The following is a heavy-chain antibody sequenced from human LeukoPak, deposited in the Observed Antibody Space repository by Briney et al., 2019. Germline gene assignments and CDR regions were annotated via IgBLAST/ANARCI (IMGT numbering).Heavy chain of an antibody. Sequence: PSETLSLTCTVSGVSISSGSYYWAWLRQPPGVGREWIGRMHYTGSTYYNPSLKTRVTISVDTSENQLSLQLRSVTAAETAVYYCERRDYFDSWGRGTLVTVSS. CDR2: MHYTGST. CDR3: ERRDYFDS. V-gene: IGHV4-39*01. CDR1: GVSISSGSYY. J-gene: IGHJ4*02.